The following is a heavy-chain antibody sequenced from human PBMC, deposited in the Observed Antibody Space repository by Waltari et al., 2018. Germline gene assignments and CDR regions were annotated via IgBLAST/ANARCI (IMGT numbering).Heavy chain of an antibody. V-gene: IGHV3-33*05. Sequence: QVHVVESGGGVVQPGGSLRLSCAASGFTLGNYGMHWVRPAPGKGLEWEAGIQYDGSIKKYADSVKGRFTISRENSKKTLYLEMKSLRAEDTAVYYCAREYSRICFHALDGWGQGTAVTVSS. CDR1: GFTLGNYG. D-gene: IGHD6-13*01. J-gene: IGHJ6*02. CDR3: AREYSRICFHALDG. CDR2: IQYDGSIK.